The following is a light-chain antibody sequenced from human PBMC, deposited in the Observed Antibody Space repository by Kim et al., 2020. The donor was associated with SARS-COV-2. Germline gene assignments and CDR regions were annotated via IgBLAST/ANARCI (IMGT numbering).Light chain of an antibody. J-gene: IGLJ2*01. V-gene: IGLV1-44*01. Sequence: GRRVTSYCSGSGSNIGRITVNWYQELPGTGPKLLIYGNDQRPSGVPDRFSGSRSGTSASLAISGLQSEDEADYYCAAWDDSLHGVIFGGGTQLTVL. CDR1: GSNIGRIT. CDR2: GND. CDR3: AAWDDSLHGVI.